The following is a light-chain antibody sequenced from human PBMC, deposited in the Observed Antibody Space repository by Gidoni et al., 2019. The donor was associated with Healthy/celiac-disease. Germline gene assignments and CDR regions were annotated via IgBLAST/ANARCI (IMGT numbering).Light chain of an antibody. CDR1: QSVSSY. J-gene: IGKJ2*01. Sequence: EIVLTQSPATLSLSPGERATLPCRASQSVSSYLAWYQKKPGQAPRLLIYDASNRATGIPARFSGSGSGTDFTLTISSLGPEDFAVYYCQQRSNWPYTFGQGTKLEIK. V-gene: IGKV3-11*01. CDR3: QQRSNWPYT. CDR2: DAS.